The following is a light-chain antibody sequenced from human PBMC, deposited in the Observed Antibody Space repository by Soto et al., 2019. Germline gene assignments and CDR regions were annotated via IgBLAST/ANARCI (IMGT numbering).Light chain of an antibody. CDR1: QTISSC. CDR3: QHYNSYSEA. Sequence: DIQMTQSPSTLSGSVGYRVTITCRASQTISSCLAWYQQKPGKAPKLRIYKASTLKSGVPSSFSGSGSVTEFTLTISSLQTDDFATYYCQHYNSYSEAFGQGTKVELK. V-gene: IGKV1-5*03. CDR2: KAS. J-gene: IGKJ1*01.